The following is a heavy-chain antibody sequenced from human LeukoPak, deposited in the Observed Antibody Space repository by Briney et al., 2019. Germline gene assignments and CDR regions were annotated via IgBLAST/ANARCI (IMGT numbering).Heavy chain of an antibody. D-gene: IGHD3-22*01. CDR2: ITPGGGT. V-gene: IGHV3-23*01. CDR1: EFTFSSYV. J-gene: IGHJ4*02. Sequence: PGGSLRLSCAASEFTFSSYVMAWVRQAPGKGLEWVSTITPGGGTYYADSVKGRSTISRDNSKNTLYLQMNSLRAEDTAVYYCAKTYYYDSSGYYMLDYFDYWGQGTLVTVSS. CDR3: AKTYYYDSSGYYMLDYFDY.